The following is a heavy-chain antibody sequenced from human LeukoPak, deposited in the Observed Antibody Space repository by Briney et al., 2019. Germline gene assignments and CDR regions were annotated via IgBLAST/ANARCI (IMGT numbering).Heavy chain of an antibody. D-gene: IGHD1-26*01. CDR1: GYTFTGYY. CDR2: INPNSGGT. J-gene: IGHJ4*02. CDR3: ATAGRWVGARPAGY. Sequence: ASVKVSCKASGYTFTGYYMHWVRQAPGQGLEWMGWINPNSGGTNYAQNFQDRVTMTRDTSISTAYMELSRLRSDDTAVYYCATAGRWVGARPAGYWGQGTLVTVSS. V-gene: IGHV1-2*02.